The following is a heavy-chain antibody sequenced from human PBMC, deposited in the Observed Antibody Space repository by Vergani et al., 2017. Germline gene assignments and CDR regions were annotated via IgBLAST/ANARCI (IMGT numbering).Heavy chain of an antibody. Sequence: QVQLQQWGAGLLKPSETLSLTCAVYGGSFSGYYWSWIRQPPGKGLEWIGEINHSGSTNYSPSFQGHVTISADKSISTAYLQWSSLKASDTAMYYCAVATAAGTFPATTNWFDPWGQGTLVTVSS. J-gene: IGHJ5*02. CDR3: AVATAAGTFPATTNWFDP. V-gene: IGHV4-34*01. D-gene: IGHD6-13*01. CDR1: GGSFSGYY. CDR2: INHSGST.